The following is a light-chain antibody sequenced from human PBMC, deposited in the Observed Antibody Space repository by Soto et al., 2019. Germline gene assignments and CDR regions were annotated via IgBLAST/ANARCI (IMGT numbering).Light chain of an antibody. Sequence: QSVLTQPPSASGTPGQRVTISCSGSSSNIGSNYVNWYQQLPGAAPKLLIYSNNQRPSGVPDRFSGSKSGTSASLAISGRQSEDEADYYCAAWDDSLNGYVFGTGTKLTVL. J-gene: IGLJ1*01. CDR2: SNN. CDR1: SSNIGSNY. V-gene: IGLV1-44*01. CDR3: AAWDDSLNGYV.